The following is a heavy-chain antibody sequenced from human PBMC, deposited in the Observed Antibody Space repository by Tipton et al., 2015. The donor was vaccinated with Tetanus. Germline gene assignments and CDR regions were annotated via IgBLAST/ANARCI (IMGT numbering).Heavy chain of an antibody. J-gene: IGHJ4*02. CDR1: GYAFTGYY. Sequence: QLVQSGAEVKKPGASVKVSCKASGYAFTGYYIHWVRQAPGQGLEWMGWVSPDSGGTNLALRFQGRVTLTSDTSSDTAYMEMSRLSFDDTATYYCVRVHGFDPSNLDYWGQGTVVTVSS. V-gene: IGHV1-2*02. D-gene: IGHD5-12*01. CDR3: VRVHGFDPSNLDY. CDR2: VSPDSGGT.